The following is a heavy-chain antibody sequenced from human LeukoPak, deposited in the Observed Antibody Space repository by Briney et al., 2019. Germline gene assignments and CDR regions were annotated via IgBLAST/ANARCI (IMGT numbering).Heavy chain of an antibody. J-gene: IGHJ4*02. D-gene: IGHD6-6*01. CDR3: ARLVAARFFDY. Sequence: GESLKISCKASGYSFTNYWIGWVRQMPGKGLEWMGIIYPGDSDTRYSPSFQGQVTISADKSISTAYLQWSSLKASDTAMYYCARLVAARFFDYWGQGMLVTVSS. CDR1: GYSFTNYW. V-gene: IGHV5-51*01. CDR2: IYPGDSDT.